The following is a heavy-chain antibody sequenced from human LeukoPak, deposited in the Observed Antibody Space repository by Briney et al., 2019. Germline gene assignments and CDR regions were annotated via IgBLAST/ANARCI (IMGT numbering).Heavy chain of an antibody. J-gene: IGHJ4*02. CDR3: AKEGVDCTIGVCYRWIGFDY. V-gene: IGHV3-23*01. D-gene: IGHD2-8*01. Sequence: GGSLRLSCAASGFTFSSYAMSWVRQAPGKGLEWVSAISGSGGSTYYADSVKGRFTISRDNSKNTLYLQMNSLRAEDTAVYYCAKEGVDCTIGVCYRWIGFDYWGQGTLVTVSS. CDR2: ISGSGGST. CDR1: GFTFSSYA.